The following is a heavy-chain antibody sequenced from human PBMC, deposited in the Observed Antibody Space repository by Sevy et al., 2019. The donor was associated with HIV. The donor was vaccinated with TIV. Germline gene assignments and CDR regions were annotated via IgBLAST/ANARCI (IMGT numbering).Heavy chain of an antibody. CDR1: EFIFNDAW. J-gene: IGHJ5*02. V-gene: IGHV3-15*01. CDR2: IKSNIDGGAI. D-gene: IGHD2-21*01. Sequence: GGSLRLSCVASEFIFNDAWMHWVRQAPGKGLEWVGRIKSNIDGGAIDYAAPVKGRFTISRDDSKNTVFLQMNSLKSEDTAVYFCTTKGRDCGGIGCQISWGQGTQVTVSS. CDR3: TTKGRDCGGIGCQIS.